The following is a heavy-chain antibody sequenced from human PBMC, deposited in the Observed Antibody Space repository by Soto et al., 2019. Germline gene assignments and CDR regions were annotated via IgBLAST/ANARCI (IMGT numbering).Heavy chain of an antibody. V-gene: IGHV4-59*01. CDR1: GGSISNYY. Sequence: SETLSLTCNVSGGSISNYYWTWVRQSPEKGLEWIGYMYYNGNINYNPSLKSRVTISIDTSKNQFSLTLKSVTAADTAVYYCASGGNWFDPWGQGVLVTVS. CDR3: ASGGNWFDP. CDR2: MYYNGNI. D-gene: IGHD3-16*01. J-gene: IGHJ5*02.